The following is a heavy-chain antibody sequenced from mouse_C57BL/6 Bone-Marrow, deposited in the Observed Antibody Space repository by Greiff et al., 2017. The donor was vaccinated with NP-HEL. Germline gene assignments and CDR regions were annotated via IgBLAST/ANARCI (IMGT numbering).Heavy chain of an antibody. CDR1: GYTFTSYW. V-gene: IGHV1-59*01. Sequence: QVQLQQPGAELVRPGTSVKLSCKASGYTFTSYWMHWVKQRPGQGLEWIGVIDPSDSYTNYNQKFKGKATLTVDTSSSTAYMQLSSLTSEYSAVYYCGGGYFDYFDYWGQGTTLTVSS. D-gene: IGHD1-2*01. CDR2: IDPSDSYT. CDR3: GGGYFDYFDY. J-gene: IGHJ2*01.